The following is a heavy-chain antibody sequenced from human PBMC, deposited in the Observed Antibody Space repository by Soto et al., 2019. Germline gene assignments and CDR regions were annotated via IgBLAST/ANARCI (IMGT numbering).Heavy chain of an antibody. CDR1: AVTFTNYA. CDR2: IGTGGDT. V-gene: IGHV3-23*01. CDR3: AKNYYFDN. J-gene: IGHJ4*02. Sequence: EVQLLESGGGLVQPGWSLRLSCEASAVTFTNYAMNWSRPAPGKGLEWVSSIGTGGDTNYADSLKGRFTISRDNARNTLYLQMNRLRAEDTALYSCAKNYYFDNWGQGDLVAVSS.